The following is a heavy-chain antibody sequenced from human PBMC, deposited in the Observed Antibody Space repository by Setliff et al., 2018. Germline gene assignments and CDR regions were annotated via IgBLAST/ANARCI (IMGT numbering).Heavy chain of an antibody. V-gene: IGHV1-18*01. CDR3: ARGRGPDIVVTIPVDY. Sequence: GASVKVSCKTSGYNFITLGINWVRQAPGQGLEWVGWISPYSGKTDYAQKFQDRVIMTIDSATTTAYMELKTLTSDDTAVYYCARGRGPDIVVTIPVDYWGQGTQVTVSS. CDR2: ISPYSGKT. CDR1: GYNFITLG. J-gene: IGHJ4*01. D-gene: IGHD2-15*01.